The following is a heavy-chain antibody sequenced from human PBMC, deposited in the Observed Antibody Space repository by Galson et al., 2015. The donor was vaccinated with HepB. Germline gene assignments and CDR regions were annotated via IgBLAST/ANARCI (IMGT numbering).Heavy chain of an antibody. Sequence: SLRLSCAVSGFTFSDYAMHWVRQVPGKGLLWVSRIQRDGVTTKYADTVRGRFATSRDNAKYTLYLQMTSLRAEDTAVYYCTRGLHGSGSFSDWGQGTLVTVSS. J-gene: IGHJ1*01. CDR1: GFTFSDYA. V-gene: IGHV3-74*01. D-gene: IGHD3-10*01. CDR3: TRGLHGSGSFSD. CDR2: IQRDGVTT.